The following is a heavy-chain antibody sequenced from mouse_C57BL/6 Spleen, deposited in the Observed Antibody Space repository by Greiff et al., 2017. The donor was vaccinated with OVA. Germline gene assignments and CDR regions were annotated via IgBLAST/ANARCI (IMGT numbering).Heavy chain of an antibody. CDR2: ISDGGSYT. J-gene: IGHJ4*01. V-gene: IGHV5-4*01. Sequence: EVQLVESGGGLVKPGGSLTLSCAASGFTFSSYAMSWVRQTPEKRLEWVATISDGGSYTYYPDNVKGRFTISRDNAKNNLYLQMSHLKSEDTAMYYCARRDYAMDYWGQGTSVTVSA. CDR3: ARRDYAMDY. CDR1: GFTFSSYA.